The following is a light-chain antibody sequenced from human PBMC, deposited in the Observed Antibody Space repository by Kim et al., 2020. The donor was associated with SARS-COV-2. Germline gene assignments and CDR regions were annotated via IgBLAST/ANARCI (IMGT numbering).Light chain of an antibody. CDR2: EAS. J-gene: IGKJ1*01. CDR3: QQYYTYPWT. V-gene: IGKV1-5*03. Sequence: ASVGDRVTITCRASERISSWLAWYQQKPGKAPKLLICEASSLESGVPSRFSGSGSGTEFTLTIRSLQPDDFATYYCQQYYTYPWTFGQGTKVDIK. CDR1: ERISSW.